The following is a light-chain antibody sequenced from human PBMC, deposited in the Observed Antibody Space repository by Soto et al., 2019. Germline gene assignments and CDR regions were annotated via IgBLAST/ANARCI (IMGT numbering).Light chain of an antibody. J-gene: IGKJ1*01. Sequence: EIVLTQSPGTLSLSPGERATLSCRASEGFASNYLAWYQHKPGQAPRLLFFGASNRATGIPDRFSGSGSGTDFTLTISRVEPEDFAVYYCHQYGSSPWTLGQGTKVDIK. CDR1: EGFASNY. CDR3: HQYGSSPWT. CDR2: GAS. V-gene: IGKV3-20*01.